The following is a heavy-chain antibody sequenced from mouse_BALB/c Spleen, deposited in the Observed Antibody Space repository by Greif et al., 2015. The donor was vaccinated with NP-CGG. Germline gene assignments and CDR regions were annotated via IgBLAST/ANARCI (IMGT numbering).Heavy chain of an antibody. CDR3: ASYYGNYYAMDY. D-gene: IGHD2-1*01. J-gene: IGHJ4*01. CDR2: ISYSGST. V-gene: IGHV3-2*02. Sequence: EVQRVESGPGLVKPSQSLSLTCTVTGYSITSDYAWNWIRQFPGNKLEWMGYISYSGSTSYNPSLKSRISITRDTSKNQFFLQLNSVTTEDTATYYCASYYGNYYAMDYWGQGTSVTVSS. CDR1: GYSITSDYA.